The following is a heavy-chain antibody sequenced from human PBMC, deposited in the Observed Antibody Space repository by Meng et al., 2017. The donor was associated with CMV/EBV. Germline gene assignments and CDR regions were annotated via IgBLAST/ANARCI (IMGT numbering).Heavy chain of an antibody. CDR3: AREEYCSSTSCSPQFGYYYYYGMDV. V-gene: IGHV1-2*02. J-gene: IGHJ6*02. CDR2: INPNSGGT. D-gene: IGHD2-2*01. CDR1: GYTFTGNY. Sequence: ASAKVSCKASGYTFTGNYMHWVRQAPGQGLEWMGWINPNSGGTNYAQKFQGRVTMTSDTSISTAYMELSRLRSDDTAVYYCAREEYCSSTSCSPQFGYYYYYGMDVWGQGTTVTVSS.